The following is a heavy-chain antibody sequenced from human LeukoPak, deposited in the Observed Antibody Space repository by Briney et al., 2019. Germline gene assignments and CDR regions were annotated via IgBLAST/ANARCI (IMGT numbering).Heavy chain of an antibody. CDR1: SASITSSPYF. Sequence: SETLSLTCTVSSASITSSPYFWGWIRQSPGKGLEWIGSISYSGTTYYNPSLKSRVTISVDTSKNQFSLKLNSVTAADTAVYYCARLYPGHSYYYDSSGYYYVMDYWGQGTLVTVSS. CDR2: ISYSGTT. D-gene: IGHD3-22*01. CDR3: ARLYPGHSYYYDSSGYYYVMDY. V-gene: IGHV4-39*01. J-gene: IGHJ4*02.